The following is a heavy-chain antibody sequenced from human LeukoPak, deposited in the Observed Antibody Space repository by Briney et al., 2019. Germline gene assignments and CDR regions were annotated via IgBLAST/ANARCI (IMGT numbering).Heavy chain of an antibody. D-gene: IGHD2-15*01. J-gene: IGHJ4*02. V-gene: IGHV4-59*01. CDR1: GDSISSYY. CDR2: IYYSGST. Sequence: SETLPLTCTVSGDSISSYYWSWIRQPPGKGLECIGYIYYSGSTNYNPSLKSRVTISVDTSKNQFSLKLSSVTAADTAVYYCARVGAYCSGGSCGGFDYWGQGTLVTVSS. CDR3: ARVGAYCSGGSCGGFDY.